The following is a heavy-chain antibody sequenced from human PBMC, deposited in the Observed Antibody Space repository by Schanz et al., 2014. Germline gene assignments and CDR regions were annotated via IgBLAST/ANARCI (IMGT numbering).Heavy chain of an antibody. Sequence: QVQLQQWGAGLLKPSETLSLTCAFSGGSFSGYWWTWVRQSPGKGLEWIGEVNHGGYPNYNPSLKSRVTVSVDMSKKQSPLRLSSVTAADTAAYYCATWSETRLFHNWGQGTLVTVSS. CDR3: ATWSETRLFHN. CDR1: GGSFSGYW. J-gene: IGHJ4*02. V-gene: IGHV4-34*01. CDR2: VNHGGYP. D-gene: IGHD1-7*01.